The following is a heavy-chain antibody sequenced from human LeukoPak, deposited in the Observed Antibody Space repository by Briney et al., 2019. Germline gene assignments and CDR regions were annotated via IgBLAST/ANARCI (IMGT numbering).Heavy chain of an antibody. D-gene: IGHD2-21*01. J-gene: IGHJ5*02. CDR3: ARADRLDGAPYLIGP. CDR2: INPNSGGT. CDR1: GYTFTDYY. V-gene: IGHV1-2*02. Sequence: ASMKVSSKTSGYTFTDYYLHWERQAPGQGLEWMGWINPNSGGTSSAQKFQGRFTMTRDTSITTVYMEVAWLTSEDTAIYYCARADRLDGAPYLIGPWGQGTLVTVSS.